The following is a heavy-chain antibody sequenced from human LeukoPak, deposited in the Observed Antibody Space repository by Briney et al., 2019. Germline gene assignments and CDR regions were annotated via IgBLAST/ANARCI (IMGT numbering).Heavy chain of an antibody. V-gene: IGHV4-34*09. J-gene: IGHJ4*02. D-gene: IGHD4-11*01. CDR1: GGSFSGYY. CDR3: ARVKFYSWIDY. CDR2: SNYSGST. Sequence: SETLSLTCAVYGGSFSGYYWSWIRQPPGKGLEWIGYSNYSGSTYYNPSLKSRVTISVDTSKNRFSLKLSSVTAADTAVYYCARVKFYSWIDYWGQGTLVTVSS.